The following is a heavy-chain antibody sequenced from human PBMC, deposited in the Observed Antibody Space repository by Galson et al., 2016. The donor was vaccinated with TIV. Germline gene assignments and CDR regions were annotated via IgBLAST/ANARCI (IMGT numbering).Heavy chain of an antibody. Sequence: SLRLSCAASGFTFNAFGIHWVRQALGKGLEWVAVVWYNGNNKYYADSVKGRFTVSRDNSKNTLHLQMNSLRAEDTAVYYCARIYNAGYTIDYWGQGTLVTVSS. J-gene: IGHJ4*02. CDR3: ARIYNAGYTIDY. V-gene: IGHV3-33*01. CDR2: VWYNGNNK. D-gene: IGHD5-18*01. CDR1: GFTFNAFG.